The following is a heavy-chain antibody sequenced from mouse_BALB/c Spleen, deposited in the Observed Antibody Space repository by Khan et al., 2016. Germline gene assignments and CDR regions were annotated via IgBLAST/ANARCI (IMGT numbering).Heavy chain of an antibody. CDR2: ISYSGST. CDR1: GYSITSDYA. D-gene: IGHD1-1*01. CDR3: ARSDYGDKDAMDY. V-gene: IGHV3-2*02. J-gene: IGHJ4*01. Sequence: EVQLVESGPGLMKPSQSLSLTCTVTGYSITSDYAWNWIRQFPGNRLEWMGYISYSGSTSYNPSLKSRISITRDTSKNQFFLQLNSVTSEDTATYYCARSDYGDKDAMDYWGQGTSVTVSS.